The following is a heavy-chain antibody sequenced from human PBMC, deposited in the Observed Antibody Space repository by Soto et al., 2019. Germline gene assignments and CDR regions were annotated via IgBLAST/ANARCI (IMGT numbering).Heavy chain of an antibody. CDR3: ARDKGKRFSY. CDR2: IYHSGTT. J-gene: IGHJ4*02. V-gene: IGHV4-30-2*01. D-gene: IGHD3-10*01. CDR1: GGSISSGGYS. Sequence: SETLSLTCAVSGGSISSGGYSWSWIRQPPGKGLEWIGYIYHSGTTYYNPSLRSRVTISVDTSKNQFSLKLSSVTAADTAVYYCARDKGKRFSYWGQGTLVTVSS.